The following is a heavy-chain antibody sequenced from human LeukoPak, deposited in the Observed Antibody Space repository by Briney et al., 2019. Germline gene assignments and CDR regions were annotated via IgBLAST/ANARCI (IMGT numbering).Heavy chain of an antibody. D-gene: IGHD5-12*01. Sequence: GGSLRLSCAASGFTFSSYGMHWVRQAPGKGLEWVAVISYDGSNKYYADSVKGRFTISRDNSKNTLYLQMNSLRAEDTAVYYCAKDLGGYTQYYFDYWGQGTLVTVSS. V-gene: IGHV3-30*18. J-gene: IGHJ4*02. CDR1: GFTFSSYG. CDR2: ISYDGSNK. CDR3: AKDLGGYTQYYFDY.